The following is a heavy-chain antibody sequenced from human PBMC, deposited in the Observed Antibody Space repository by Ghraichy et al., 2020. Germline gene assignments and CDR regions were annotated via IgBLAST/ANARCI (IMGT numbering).Heavy chain of an antibody. CDR1: GFTFSSYS. CDR3: ARAREEGISGDAFDI. Sequence: GESLNISCAASGFTFSSYSMNWVRQAPGKGLEWVSSISSSSSYIYYADSVKGRFTISRDNAKNSLYLQMNSLRAEDTVVYYCARAREEGISGDAFDIWGQGTMVTVSS. D-gene: IGHD3-10*01. J-gene: IGHJ3*02. CDR2: ISSSSSYI. V-gene: IGHV3-21*01.